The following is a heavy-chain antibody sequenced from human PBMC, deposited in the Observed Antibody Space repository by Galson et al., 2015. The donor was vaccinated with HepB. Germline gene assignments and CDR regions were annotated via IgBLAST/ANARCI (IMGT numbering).Heavy chain of an antibody. V-gene: IGHV3-9*03. Sequence: SLRLSCAASGFTFGDYAMHWVRQAPGKGLEWVSGISWKSGYTGYADSVKGRFTISRDNAKNSLYLQMRSLGDEDMALYFCVKDTGGAVAGRGAFDSWGQGTLVTVSS. J-gene: IGHJ4*02. CDR3: VKDTGGAVAGRGAFDS. CDR1: GFTFGDYA. CDR2: ISWKSGYT. D-gene: IGHD6-19*01.